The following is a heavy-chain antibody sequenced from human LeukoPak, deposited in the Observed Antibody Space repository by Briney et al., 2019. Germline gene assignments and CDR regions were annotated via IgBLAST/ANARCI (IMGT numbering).Heavy chain of an antibody. D-gene: IGHD2-15*01. CDR3: ARKVVFDL. V-gene: IGHV4-39*01. CDR2: IYYSGST. J-gene: IGHJ2*01. Sequence: SETLSLTCTVSGGSISSSSYYWGWIRQPPGKGLEWIGSIYYSGSTYYNPSLKSRVTISVDTSKNRFSLKLSSVTAADTAVYYCARKVVFDLWGRGTLVTVSS. CDR1: GGSISSSSYY.